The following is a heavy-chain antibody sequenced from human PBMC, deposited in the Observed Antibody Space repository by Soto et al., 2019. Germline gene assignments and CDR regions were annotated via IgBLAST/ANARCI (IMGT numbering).Heavy chain of an antibody. J-gene: IGHJ4*02. CDR1: GFTFSSYA. Sequence: GGSLRLSCAASGFTFSSYAMSWVRQAPGKGLEWVAAISCSGGNTYYADSVKGRFTISRDNSKNTLYLQMNSLRAEDTAVYYCARPNSYGFSRQFKSYFDYWGQGTLVTVSS. CDR2: ISCSGGNT. D-gene: IGHD5-18*01. V-gene: IGHV3-23*01. CDR3: ARPNSYGFSRQFKSYFDY.